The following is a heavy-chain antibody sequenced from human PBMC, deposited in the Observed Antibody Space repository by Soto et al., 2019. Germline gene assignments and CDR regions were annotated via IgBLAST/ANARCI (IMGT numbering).Heavy chain of an antibody. CDR2: IYYSGST. V-gene: IGHV4-61*01. Sequence: SETLSLTCTVSGGSVSSGSYYWSWIRQPPGKGLEWIGYIYYSGSTNYNPSLKSRVTISVDTSKNQFSLKLSSVTAADTAVYYCARSSYYDFWSGRGWFDPWGQGTLVTVSS. CDR1: GGSVSSGSYY. J-gene: IGHJ5*02. D-gene: IGHD3-3*01. CDR3: ARSSYYDFWSGRGWFDP.